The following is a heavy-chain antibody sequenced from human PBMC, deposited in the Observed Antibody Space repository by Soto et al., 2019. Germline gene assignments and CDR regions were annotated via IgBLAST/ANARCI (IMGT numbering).Heavy chain of an antibody. Sequence: PSETLSLTCAVYGGSFSGYYWSWIRQPPGKGLEWIGEINHSGSTNYNPSLKSRVTISVDTSKNQFSLKLSSVTAADTAVYYCARGAGGVIPYYYYGMDVWGQGTTVTDS. CDR2: INHSGST. V-gene: IGHV4-34*01. D-gene: IGHD3-3*01. CDR3: ARGAGGVIPYYYYGMDV. J-gene: IGHJ6*02. CDR1: GGSFSGYY.